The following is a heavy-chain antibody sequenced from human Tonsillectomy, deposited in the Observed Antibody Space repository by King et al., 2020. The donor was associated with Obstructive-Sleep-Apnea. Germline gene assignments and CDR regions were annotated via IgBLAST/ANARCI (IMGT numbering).Heavy chain of an antibody. J-gene: IGHJ4*02. CDR2: MYYSGNT. CDR3: SRHRGVEDYGGYGDYFDF. Sequence: QLQESGPGLVKPSETLSLTCTVSGDSINNYYWSWIRQPPGKGLEWIGYMYYSGNTNYNPSLKSRVTISADTSKIQFSLGLNSVTAADTAVYYCSRHRGVEDYGGYGDYFDFWGQGTLVTVSS. D-gene: IGHD5-12*01. V-gene: IGHV4-59*08. CDR1: GDSINNYY.